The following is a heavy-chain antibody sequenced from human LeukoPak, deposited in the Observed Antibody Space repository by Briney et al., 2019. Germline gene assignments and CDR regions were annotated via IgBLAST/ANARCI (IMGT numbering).Heavy chain of an antibody. CDR1: GGTFSSYA. Sequence: SVKVSCKASGGTFSSYAISWVRQAPGQGLEWMGGIIPIFGTANYAQKFQGRVTITADESTSTAYMELSSLRSEDTAVYYCARSYDSSGYYQNFDYWGQGTLVTVSS. CDR2: IIPIFGTA. J-gene: IGHJ4*02. V-gene: IGHV1-69*13. CDR3: ARSYDSSGYYQNFDY. D-gene: IGHD3-22*01.